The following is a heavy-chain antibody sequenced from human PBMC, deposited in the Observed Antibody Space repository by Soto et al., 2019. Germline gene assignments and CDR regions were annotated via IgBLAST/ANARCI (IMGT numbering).Heavy chain of an antibody. CDR2: MNPNSGNT. CDR3: ARVEGTGYCSSTSCHRGYRPYYYYMDV. D-gene: IGHD2-2*01. V-gene: IGHV1-8*01. CDR1: GYTFTSYD. Sequence: ASVKVSCKASGYTFTSYDINWVRQATGQGLEWMGWMNPNSGNTGYAQKFQGRVTMTRNTSISTAYMELSSLRSEDTAVYYCARVEGTGYCSSTSCHRGYRPYYYYMDVWGKGTTVTVSS. J-gene: IGHJ6*03.